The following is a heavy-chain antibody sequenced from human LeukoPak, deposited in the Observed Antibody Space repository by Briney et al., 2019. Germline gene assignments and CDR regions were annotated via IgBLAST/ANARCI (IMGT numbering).Heavy chain of an antibody. CDR1: GGTFSSYT. Sequence: GASVKVSCKASGGTFSSYTISWARQAPGQGLEWMGRIIPIFGTANYAQKFQGRVTITTDESTSTAYMELSSLRSEDTAVYYCARDGGLWFGGDYYYYMDVWGKGTTVTVSS. CDR2: IIPIFGTA. D-gene: IGHD3-10*01. V-gene: IGHV1-69*05. J-gene: IGHJ6*03. CDR3: ARDGGLWFGGDYYYYMDV.